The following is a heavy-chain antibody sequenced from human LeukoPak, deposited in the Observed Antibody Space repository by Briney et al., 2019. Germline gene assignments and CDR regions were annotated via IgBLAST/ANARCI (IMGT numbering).Heavy chain of an antibody. J-gene: IGHJ4*02. CDR1: GFTFSNFG. V-gene: IGHV3-30*18. D-gene: IGHD6-19*01. CDR2: ISNDGSNK. CDR3: AKDKGSGWYGGIEY. Sequence: GGSLRLSCAASGFTFSNFGMHWVRQAPGKGLEWVAVISNDGSNKYYADSVKGRFTISRDSSKNTLYLQMNSLRAEDTAGYYCAKDKGSGWYGGIEYWGEGTLVTVSS.